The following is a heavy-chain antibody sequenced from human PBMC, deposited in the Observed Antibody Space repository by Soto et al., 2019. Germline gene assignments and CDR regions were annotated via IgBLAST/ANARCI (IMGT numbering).Heavy chain of an antibody. CDR2: ISSSGSTI. CDR3: AGGVNWNRYYYYYGMDV. Sequence: GGSLRLSCAASGFTFSSYEMNWVRQAPGKGLEWVSYISSSGSTIYYADSVKGRFTISRDNAKNSLYLQMNSLRAEDTAVYYCAGGVNWNRYYYYYGMDVWGQGTTVTVS. V-gene: IGHV3-48*03. D-gene: IGHD1-20*01. CDR1: GFTFSSYE. J-gene: IGHJ6*02.